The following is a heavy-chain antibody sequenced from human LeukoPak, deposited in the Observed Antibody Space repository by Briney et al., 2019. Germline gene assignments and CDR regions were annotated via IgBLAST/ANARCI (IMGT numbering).Heavy chain of an antibody. Sequence: GGSLRHSCAASGFTFSSYGMHWVRQAPGKGLEWVAVISYDGSNKYYADSVKGRFTISRDNSKNTLYLQMNSLRAEDTAVYYCAKDWGVGAEYYFDYWGQGTLVTVSS. CDR2: ISYDGSNK. J-gene: IGHJ4*02. CDR1: GFTFSSYG. V-gene: IGHV3-30*18. D-gene: IGHD1-26*01. CDR3: AKDWGVGAEYYFDY.